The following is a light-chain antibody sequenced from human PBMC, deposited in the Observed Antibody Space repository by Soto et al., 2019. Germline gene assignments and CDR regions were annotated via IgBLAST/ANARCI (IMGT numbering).Light chain of an antibody. Sequence: DIQMTQSPFTLSASVGDRVTISCRAGQTISSWLAWYQHKPGKAPKLLIYKASTLQTGVPSRFSDSVSGTEFTLTISSLQPDDFATYFCQQYSRYPWTFGQGTKVEIK. CDR3: QQYSRYPWT. CDR2: KAS. CDR1: QTISSW. V-gene: IGKV1-5*03. J-gene: IGKJ1*01.